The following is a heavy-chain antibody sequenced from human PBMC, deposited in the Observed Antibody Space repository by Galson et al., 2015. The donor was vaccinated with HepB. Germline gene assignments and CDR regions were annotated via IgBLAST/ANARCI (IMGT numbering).Heavy chain of an antibody. D-gene: IGHD6-6*01. V-gene: IGHV3-30*03. CDR2: ISYDGSNK. CDR3: ARIIAARPHPCYYYYMDG. CDR1: GFTFSSYG. Sequence: SLRLSCAASGFTFSSYGMHWVRQAPGKGLEWVAVISYDGSNKYYADSVKGRFTISRDNSKNTLYLQMNSLRAEDTAVYYCARIIAARPHPCYYYYMDGWGTAATVTVSS. J-gene: IGHJ6*03.